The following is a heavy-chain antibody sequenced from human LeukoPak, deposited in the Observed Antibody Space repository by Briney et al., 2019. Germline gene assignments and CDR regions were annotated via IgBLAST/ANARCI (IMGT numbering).Heavy chain of an antibody. CDR2: IKQDGSEK. Sequence: TGGSLRLSCAASGFTFSSYWMSWVRQAPGKGLEWVANIKQDGSEKYYVDSVKGRFTISRDNAKNSLYLQMNSLRAEDTAVYYCAKPPSGYYSVFDFWGQGTLVTVSS. CDR3: AKPPSGYYSVFDF. D-gene: IGHD3-3*01. CDR1: GFTFSSYW. J-gene: IGHJ4*02. V-gene: IGHV3-7*01.